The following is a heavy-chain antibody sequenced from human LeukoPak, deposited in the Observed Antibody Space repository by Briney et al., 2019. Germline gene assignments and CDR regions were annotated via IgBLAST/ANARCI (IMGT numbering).Heavy chain of an antibody. CDR1: GFTFSSYA. Sequence: GGSLRLSCAASGFTFSSYAMSWVRQAPGKGMEWVSAISGSGGSTYYADSVKGRFTISRDNSKNTLYLQMNSLRAEDTAVYYCAKDSSGWYDPTFDYWGQGTLVTVSS. V-gene: IGHV3-23*01. D-gene: IGHD6-19*01. CDR2: ISGSGGST. CDR3: AKDSSGWYDPTFDY. J-gene: IGHJ4*02.